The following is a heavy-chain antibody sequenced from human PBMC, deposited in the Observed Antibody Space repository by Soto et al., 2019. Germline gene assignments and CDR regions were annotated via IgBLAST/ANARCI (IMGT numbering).Heavy chain of an antibody. D-gene: IGHD1-26*01. V-gene: IGHV3-23*01. CDR3: AKKWGVGTTTHFYFDY. CDR2: ISGSGSST. CDR1: GFTFNTYA. J-gene: IGHJ4*02. Sequence: GGSLSLSCAASGFTFNTYAMSWVRQAPGKGLEWVSGISGSGSSTYYADSVKGRFAISRDQSKNTLYLQMNSLRADDTAIYYCAKKWGVGTTTHFYFDYWGLGTLVTVSS.